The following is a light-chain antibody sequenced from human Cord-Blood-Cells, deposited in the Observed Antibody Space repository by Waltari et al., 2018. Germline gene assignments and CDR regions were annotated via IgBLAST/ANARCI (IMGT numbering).Light chain of an antibody. J-gene: IGKJ1*01. CDR2: DAS. V-gene: IGKV1-33*01. Sequence: DIQMTPSPSSLSASVGDRVTITCQASQDISNYLNLYQQKPGKAPELLIYDASNLETGVPSRFSGSGAGTDFTFTISSLQPEDIAIYYCQQYVNLPWTFGQGTKGEIK. CDR1: QDISNY. CDR3: QQYVNLPWT.